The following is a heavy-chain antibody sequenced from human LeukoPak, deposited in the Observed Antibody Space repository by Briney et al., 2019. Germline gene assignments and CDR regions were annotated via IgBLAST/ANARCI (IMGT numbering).Heavy chain of an antibody. CDR3: ARGSSARVLYYDFWSGYANNWFDP. CDR2: INPNSGGT. V-gene: IGHV1-2*04. Sequence: ASVKVSCKASGYTFTGYYMHWVRQAPGQGLEWMGWINPNSGGTNYAQKFQGWVTMTRDTSISTAYMELSRPRSDDTAVYYCARGSSARVLYYDFWSGYANNWFDPWGQGTLVTVSS. J-gene: IGHJ5*02. D-gene: IGHD3-3*01. CDR1: GYTFTGYY.